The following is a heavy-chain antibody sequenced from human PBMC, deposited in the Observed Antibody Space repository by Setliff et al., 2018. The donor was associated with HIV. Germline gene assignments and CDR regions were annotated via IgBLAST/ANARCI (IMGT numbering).Heavy chain of an antibody. V-gene: IGHV1-69-2*01. Sequence: ASVKVSCKGSGFIFGDYYMHWVQLAPGKGLEWMGRVDPEDGETIYAEKFQGRLTITADTSTDTTYMELSSLRADDTAVYYCATDPQAGKFVTPPMMNWFDPWGQGTLVTVSS. CDR1: GFIFGDYY. CDR3: ATDPQAGKFVTPPMMNWFDP. D-gene: IGHD2-21*02. J-gene: IGHJ5*02. CDR2: VDPEDGET.